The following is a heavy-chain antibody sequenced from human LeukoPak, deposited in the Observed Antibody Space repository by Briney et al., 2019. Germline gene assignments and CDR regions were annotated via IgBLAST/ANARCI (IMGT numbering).Heavy chain of an antibody. CDR2: ISHSGST. V-gene: IGHV4-39*07. Sequence: TSETLPLTCTVSGDSISSSYNSWSWIRQPPGKELEWIASISHSGSTYYNPSLKSRVTISVDTSKNQFSLKLSSVTAADTAVYYCARSQDNWFDPWGQGTLVTVSS. CDR3: ARSQDNWFDP. CDR1: GDSISSSYNS. J-gene: IGHJ5*02.